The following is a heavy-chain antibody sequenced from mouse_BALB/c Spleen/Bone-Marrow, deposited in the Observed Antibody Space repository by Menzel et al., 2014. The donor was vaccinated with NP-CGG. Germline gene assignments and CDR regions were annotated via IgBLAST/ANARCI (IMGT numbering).Heavy chain of an antibody. CDR3: ARGSHFDY. V-gene: IGHV3-2*02. CDR1: GYSITSDYA. J-gene: IGHJ2*01. Sequence: EVHLVESGPGLVKPSQSLSLTCTVTGYSITSDYAWNWIRQFPGNKLEWMGYINYSGSTSYNPSLKSRISITRDTSKNQFFLQLNSVTTEDTATYYCARGSHFDYWGQGTTLTVSS. CDR2: INYSGST.